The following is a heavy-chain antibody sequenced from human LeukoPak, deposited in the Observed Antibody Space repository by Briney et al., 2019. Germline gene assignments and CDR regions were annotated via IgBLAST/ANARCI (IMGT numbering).Heavy chain of an antibody. Sequence: GGFLRLSCAASGFTFSGSAMHWVRQASGKGLEWVGRIRSKANSYATAYAASVKGRFTISRDDSKNTAYLQMNSLKTEDTAVYYCTRLSSGWSYYFDYWGQGTLVTVSS. CDR3: TRLSSGWSYYFDY. V-gene: IGHV3-73*01. CDR1: GFTFSGSA. D-gene: IGHD6-19*01. CDR2: IRSKANSYAT. J-gene: IGHJ4*02.